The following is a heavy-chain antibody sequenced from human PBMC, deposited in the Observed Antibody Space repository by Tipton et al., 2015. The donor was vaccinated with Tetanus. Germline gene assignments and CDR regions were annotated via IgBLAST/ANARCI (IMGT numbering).Heavy chain of an antibody. V-gene: IGHV4-34*01. Sequence: TLSLTCAVYGGSFSGYNWSWIRQPPGKGLEWIGDINHSGSTNYSPSLKSRVTISVDTSKNQFSLNLNSVTAADTAIYYCARFSYDSGGFYSYLDYWGRGTLVTVSS. D-gene: IGHD3-22*01. CDR3: ARFSYDSGGFYSYLDY. CDR2: INHSGST. CDR1: GGSFSGYN. J-gene: IGHJ4*02.